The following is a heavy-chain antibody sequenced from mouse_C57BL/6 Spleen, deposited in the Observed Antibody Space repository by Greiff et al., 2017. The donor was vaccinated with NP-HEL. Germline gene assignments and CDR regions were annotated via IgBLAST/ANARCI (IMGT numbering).Heavy chain of an antibody. D-gene: IGHD2-4*01. J-gene: IGHJ4*01. Sequence: QVQLQQPGAELVMPGASVKLSCKASGYTFTSYRMHWVKQRPGQGLEWIGEIDPSDSTTNYNQKFKGKSTLTVDQSSSTAYMQLNSLTSEDSAVYYCARTYYDYGMDYWGQGTSVTVSS. V-gene: IGHV1-69*01. CDR2: IDPSDSTT. CDR1: GYTFTSYR. CDR3: ARTYYDYGMDY.